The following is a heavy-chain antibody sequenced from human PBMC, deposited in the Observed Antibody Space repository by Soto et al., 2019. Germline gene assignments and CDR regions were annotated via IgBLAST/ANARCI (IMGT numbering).Heavy chain of an antibody. D-gene: IGHD6-19*01. CDR2: INAANGNT. J-gene: IGHJ4*02. V-gene: IGHV1-3*01. CDR3: AKEPAVAGMLALDF. Sequence: QAQIVQSGVEVKKPGASVKISCKDSGYTFTNYITHWVRQAPGQRLEWMGWINAANGNTKYSQKFQGRVTITRDTSATTVYMDLNSLKSEDTAVYYCAKEPAVAGMLALDFWGQVTLVTVSS. CDR1: GYTFTNYI.